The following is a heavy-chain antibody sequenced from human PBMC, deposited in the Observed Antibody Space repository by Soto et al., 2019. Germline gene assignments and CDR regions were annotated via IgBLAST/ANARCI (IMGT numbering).Heavy chain of an antibody. Sequence: SVKVSCKASGFTFTSSAVQWVRQARGQRLEWIGWIVVGSGNTNYAQKFQERVTITRDMSTSTAYMELSSLRSEDTAVYYCAAGFLGSSGWYGDYWGQGTLVTVSS. CDR1: GFTFTSSA. CDR3: AAGFLGSSGWYGDY. J-gene: IGHJ4*02. V-gene: IGHV1-58*01. D-gene: IGHD6-19*01. CDR2: IVVGSGNT.